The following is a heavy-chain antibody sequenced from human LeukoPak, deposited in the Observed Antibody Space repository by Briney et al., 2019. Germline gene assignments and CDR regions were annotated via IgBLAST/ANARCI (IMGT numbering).Heavy chain of an antibody. Sequence: GGSLRLSCAASGFTFSSYSMNWVRQAPGKGLEWVSSISSSSSYIYYADSVKGRFTISRDNAKNSLYLQMNSLRAEDTAVYYCARVGYYDILTGYGYFDYWGQGTLVTVSS. J-gene: IGHJ4*02. CDR3: ARVGYYDILTGYGYFDY. V-gene: IGHV3-21*01. CDR1: GFTFSSYS. CDR2: ISSSSSYI. D-gene: IGHD3-9*01.